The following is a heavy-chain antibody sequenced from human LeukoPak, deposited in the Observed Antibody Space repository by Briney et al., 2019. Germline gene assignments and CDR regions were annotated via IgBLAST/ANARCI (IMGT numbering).Heavy chain of an antibody. CDR2: IIPILGIA. D-gene: IGHD3-22*01. CDR1: GYTFTSYA. J-gene: IGHJ4*02. Sequence: SVKVSCKASGYTFTSYAMNWVRQAPGQGLEWMGRIIPILGIANYAQKFQGRVTITADKSTSTAYMELSSLRSEDTAVYYCARVSRSSGYYKDYWGQGTLVTVSS. V-gene: IGHV1-69*04. CDR3: ARVSRSSGYYKDY.